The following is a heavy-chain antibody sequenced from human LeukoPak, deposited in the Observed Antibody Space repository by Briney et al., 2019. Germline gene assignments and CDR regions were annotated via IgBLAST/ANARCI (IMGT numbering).Heavy chain of an antibody. D-gene: IGHD1-26*01. Sequence: GGSLRLSCAASGFTFSSYSMNWVRQAPGKGLEWVSAISGSGGSTYYADSVKGRFTISRDNSKNTLYLQMNSLRAEDTAVYYCAKDVSGSYWSFDYWGQGTLVTVSS. CDR1: GFTFSSYS. CDR2: ISGSGGST. V-gene: IGHV3-23*01. CDR3: AKDVSGSYWSFDY. J-gene: IGHJ4*02.